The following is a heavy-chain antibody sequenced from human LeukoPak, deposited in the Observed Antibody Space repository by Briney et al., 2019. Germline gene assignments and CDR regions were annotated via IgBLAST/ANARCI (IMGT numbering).Heavy chain of an antibody. CDR3: ARGLGWLQSFDY. Sequence: GGSLRLSCGASGFTFNSYNMNWVRQAPGKGLEWVSSITTSSTYIYYADSVKGRFTISRDNAKNSLYLQMNSLRAEDTAVYYCARGLGWLQSFDYWGQGSLLTVSS. CDR1: GFTFNSYN. CDR2: ITTSSTYI. J-gene: IGHJ4*02. D-gene: IGHD5-24*01. V-gene: IGHV3-21*01.